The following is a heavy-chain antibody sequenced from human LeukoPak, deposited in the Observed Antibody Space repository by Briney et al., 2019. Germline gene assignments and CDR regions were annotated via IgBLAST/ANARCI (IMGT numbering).Heavy chain of an antibody. CDR2: ISGDGGST. CDR3: VGATIAYYYGMDV. Sequence: SGGSLRLSCAASGFTFNDYAMHWVRQAPGKGLEWVSLISGDGGSTYYADSVKGRFTISRDNSKNSLYLRMNSLRTEDTALYYCVGATIAYYYGMDVWGQGTTVTVSS. D-gene: IGHD5-12*01. J-gene: IGHJ6*02. V-gene: IGHV3-43*02. CDR1: GFTFNDYA.